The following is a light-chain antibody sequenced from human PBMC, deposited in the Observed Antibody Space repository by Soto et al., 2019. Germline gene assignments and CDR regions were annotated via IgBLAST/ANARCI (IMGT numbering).Light chain of an antibody. J-gene: IGLJ1*01. CDR2: GNS. CDR3: QSYDSSMSRYV. Sequence: QSVLTQPPSVSGAPGQRVTISCTGSSSNIGAGYDVHWYQQLPGTAPKLLIYGNSNRPSGVPDRFSGSKSGTSASLAITGLQAEDEADYYCQSYDSSMSRYVFGTGKKVTV. V-gene: IGLV1-40*01. CDR1: SSNIGAGYD.